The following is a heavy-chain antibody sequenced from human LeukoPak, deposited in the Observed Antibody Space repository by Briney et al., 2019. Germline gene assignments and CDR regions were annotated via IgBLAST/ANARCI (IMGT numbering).Heavy chain of an antibody. Sequence: GASVKVSCKASGGTFSSYTISWVRQAPGQGLEWMGRIIPILGIANYAQKFQGRVTITADKSTSTAYMELSSLRSEDTAVYYCARGLYDFWSGHTMVRGVWYYFDYWGQGTLVTVSS. D-gene: IGHD3-10*01. CDR2: IIPILGIA. V-gene: IGHV1-69*02. CDR3: ARGLYDFWSGHTMVRGVWYYFDY. CDR1: GGTFSSYT. J-gene: IGHJ4*02.